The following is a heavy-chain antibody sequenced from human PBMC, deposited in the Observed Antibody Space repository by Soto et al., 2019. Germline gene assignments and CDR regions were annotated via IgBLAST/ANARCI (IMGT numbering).Heavy chain of an antibody. CDR2: IYYSGST. D-gene: IGHD6-13*01. CDR1: GGSISSSSYY. V-gene: IGHV4-39*01. Sequence: PSETLSLTCTVSGGSISSSSYYWGWIRQPPGKGLEWIGSIYYSGSTYYNPSLKSRVTISVDTSKNQFSLKLSSVTAADTAVYYFLRRGGVAAAIWGYWGQGSLVTVSS. CDR3: LRRGGVAAAIWGY. J-gene: IGHJ4*02.